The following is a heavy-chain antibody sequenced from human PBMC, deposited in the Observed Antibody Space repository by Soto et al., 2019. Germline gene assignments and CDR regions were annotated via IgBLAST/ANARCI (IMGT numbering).Heavy chain of an antibody. Sequence: GGSLRLSCAASGFTFSSYGMHWVRQAPGKGLEWVALMRYDGSKTFYADSVKGRFIISRDNSRNTRYLQMDSLRAEETAVYYCARKGFSGFERYYFDQWGQGTLVTVSS. J-gene: IGHJ4*02. CDR1: GFTFSSYG. CDR3: ARKGFSGFERYYFDQ. D-gene: IGHD5-12*01. CDR2: MRYDGSKT. V-gene: IGHV3-30*02.